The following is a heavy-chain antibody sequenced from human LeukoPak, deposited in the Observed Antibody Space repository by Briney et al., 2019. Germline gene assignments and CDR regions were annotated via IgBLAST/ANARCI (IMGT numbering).Heavy chain of an antibody. CDR2: ISGSGGST. J-gene: IGHJ6*02. CDR3: SYYYDSSGYPYGMDV. CDR1: GFTFSSYA. Sequence: GGSLRLSCAASGFTFSSYAMSWVRQAPGKGLEWVSAISGSGGSTYYADSVKGRFTISRDNSKNTLYLQMNSLRAEDTAVYYCSYYYDSSGYPYGMDVWGQGTTVTVSS. V-gene: IGHV3-23*01. D-gene: IGHD3-22*01.